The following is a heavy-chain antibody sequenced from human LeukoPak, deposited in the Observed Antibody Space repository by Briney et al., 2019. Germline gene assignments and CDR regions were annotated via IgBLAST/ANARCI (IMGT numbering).Heavy chain of an antibody. J-gene: IGHJ4*02. CDR1: GFTFSGNW. Sequence: TGGSLRLSCEASGFTFSGNWKSWVRQAPGKGLEWVASINPDGSQKLYVDSVKGRFTISRDNTKSSLYLQMNSLGAEDTAMYYCAKLLGTATTYDSWGQGTRVTVSS. CDR3: AKLLGTATTYDS. CDR2: INPDGSQK. V-gene: IGHV3-7*01. D-gene: IGHD5-24*01.